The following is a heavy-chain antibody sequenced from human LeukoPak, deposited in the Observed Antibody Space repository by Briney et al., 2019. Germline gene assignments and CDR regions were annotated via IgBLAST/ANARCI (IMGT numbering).Heavy chain of an antibody. CDR3: AKVGAGWYEFDY. Sequence: GGSLRLSCAASGFSFSSYGINWVRQAPGKGLEWVSGISGSVGNTYYADSVRGRFTISRDNSKSTVYLQMNSLRAEDTAVYYCAKVGAGWYEFDYWGQGTLVTVSP. CDR2: ISGSVGNT. V-gene: IGHV3-23*01. D-gene: IGHD6-19*01. J-gene: IGHJ4*02. CDR1: GFSFSSYG.